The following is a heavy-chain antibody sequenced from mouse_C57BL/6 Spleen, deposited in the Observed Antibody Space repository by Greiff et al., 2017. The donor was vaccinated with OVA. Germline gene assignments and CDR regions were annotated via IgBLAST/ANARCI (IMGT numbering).Heavy chain of an antibody. J-gene: IGHJ2*01. D-gene: IGHD2-1*01. CDR2: ISSGSSTI. V-gene: IGHV5-17*01. CDR3: ANGNYYFDY. CDR1: GFTFSDYG. Sequence: DVHLVESGGGLVKPGGSLKLSCAASGFTFSDYGMHWVRQAPEKGLEWVAYISSGSSTIYYADTVKGRFTISRDNAKNTLFLQMTSLRSEDTAMYYCANGNYYFDYWGQGTTLTVSS.